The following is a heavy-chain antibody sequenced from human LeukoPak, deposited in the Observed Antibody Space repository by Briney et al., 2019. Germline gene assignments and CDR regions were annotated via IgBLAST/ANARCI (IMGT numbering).Heavy chain of an antibody. D-gene: IGHD6-6*01. Sequence: ASVKVSCKASGYTFTGYYMHWVRQAPGQGLEWMGWINPNSGGTNYAQKFQGRVTMTRDTSISTAYMELSRLRSDDTAVYYCARGRAGRWTIAGRRYYFDYWGQGTLVTVSS. CDR1: GYTFTGYY. CDR3: ARGRAGRWTIAGRRYYFDY. J-gene: IGHJ4*02. V-gene: IGHV1-2*02. CDR2: INPNSGGT.